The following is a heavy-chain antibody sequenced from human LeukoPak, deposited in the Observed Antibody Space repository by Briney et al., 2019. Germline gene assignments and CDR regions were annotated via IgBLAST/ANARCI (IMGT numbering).Heavy chain of an antibody. CDR1: GFTFSSYG. D-gene: IGHD1-1*01. J-gene: IGHJ4*02. Sequence: GGSLRLSCAASGFTFSSYGMHWVRQTPGKGLERVANIKEDGTEKNLVDSVKGRFTISRDNTKNLLFLEMNNLRGDDTAIYYCVRESRPGGAMGLYHNLDYWGQGTLVAVSS. CDR2: IKEDGTEK. V-gene: IGHV3-7*01. CDR3: VRESRPGGAMGLYHNLDY.